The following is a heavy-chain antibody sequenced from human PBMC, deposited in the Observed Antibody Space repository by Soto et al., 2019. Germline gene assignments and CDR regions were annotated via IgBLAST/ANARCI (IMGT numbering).Heavy chain of an antibody. V-gene: IGHV3-49*03. J-gene: IGHJ6*03. D-gene: IGHD3-9*01. CDR2: IRSKAYGGTT. CDR3: TRDTYILTGYYFDYYYMDV. Sequence: GGSLRLSCTASGFTFGDYAMSWFRQAPGKGLEWVGFIRSKAYGGTTEYAASVKGRFTISRVDSKSIAYLQMNSLKTEDTAVYYCTRDTYILTGYYFDYYYMDVWGKGTTVTVSS. CDR1: GFTFGDYA.